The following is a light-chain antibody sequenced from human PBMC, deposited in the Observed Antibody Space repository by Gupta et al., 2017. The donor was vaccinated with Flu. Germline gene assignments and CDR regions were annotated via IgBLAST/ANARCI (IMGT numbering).Light chain of an antibody. Sequence: SGLAPPPTVSGSLGQRVTIPCTGSSSNFGARYDVHWYQHLPGTAPKLLIYENTNRPSGVPDRFSGSKSGTSAALSITGLQAEEEADYYSQSFDTSLSVIFGGGTRLTVL. V-gene: IGLV1-40*01. CDR3: QSFDTSLSVI. CDR1: SSNFGARYD. CDR2: ENT. J-gene: IGLJ2*01.